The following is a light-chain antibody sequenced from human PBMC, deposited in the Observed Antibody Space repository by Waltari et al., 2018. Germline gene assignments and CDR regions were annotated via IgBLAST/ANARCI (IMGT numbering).Light chain of an antibody. CDR1: QNIDRD. J-gene: IGKJ2*01. CDR2: AAS. V-gene: IGKV1-39*01. CDR3: QQSYTTPPMYT. Sequence: DIQMTQSPSSLSASVGDRVTITCRASQNIDRDLNWYQQKPGKAPRLLIYAASSLQRGVPPRFSGSGSGTDFTLTVSSLQPEDFAIYYCQQSYTTPPMYTFGQGTKLEIK.